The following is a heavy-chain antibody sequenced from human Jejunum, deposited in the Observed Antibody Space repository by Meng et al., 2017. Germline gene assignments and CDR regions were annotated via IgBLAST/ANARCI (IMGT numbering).Heavy chain of an antibody. CDR1: GASISSANW. D-gene: IGHD2-21*02. CDR3: ARKISPVSAIS. Sequence: VQLQESGPGLVKASGTLSLTCAFSGASISSANWLIWFRQPPAKGLEWIGETYHSGATYDNPSLRSRLTMSVNKSKNQFSLNLTSVTAADTAVYYCARKISPVSAISWGQGTLVTVSS. V-gene: IGHV4-4*02. J-gene: IGHJ5*02. CDR2: TYHSGAT.